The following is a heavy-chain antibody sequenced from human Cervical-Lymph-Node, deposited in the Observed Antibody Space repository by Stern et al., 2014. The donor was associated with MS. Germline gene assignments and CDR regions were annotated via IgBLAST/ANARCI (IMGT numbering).Heavy chain of an antibody. CDR1: GYTFIDYY. J-gene: IGHJ4*02. D-gene: IGHD2-8*01. Sequence: QVQLVQSGAEVRKPGASVKVSCKASGYTFIDYYIHWVRQAPGQGLEWMGRTNPNSGDTKYAQKFQDRVTMIRATSITTDSMQLGRLRSDDTAVYYCARTAVCATTWRVKLDYWGQGSLITVSS. V-gene: IGHV1-2*06. CDR3: ARTAVCATTWRVKLDY. CDR2: TNPNSGDT.